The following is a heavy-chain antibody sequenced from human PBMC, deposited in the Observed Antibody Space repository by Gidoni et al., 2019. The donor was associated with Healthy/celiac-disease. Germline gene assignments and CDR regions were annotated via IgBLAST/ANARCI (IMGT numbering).Heavy chain of an antibody. Sequence: QVQLVESGGGVVQPGRSLRLSCAASGFPFLRSAMPWVRQAPGKGLEWVAVISYDGSNKDYADSVKGRFTISRDNSKNTLYLQMNSLRAEDTAVYYCARDPPVYSYGYDFDYWGQGTLVTVSS. CDR3: ARDPPVYSYGYDFDY. D-gene: IGHD5-18*01. CDR1: GFPFLRSA. CDR2: ISYDGSNK. J-gene: IGHJ4*02. V-gene: IGHV3-30-3*01.